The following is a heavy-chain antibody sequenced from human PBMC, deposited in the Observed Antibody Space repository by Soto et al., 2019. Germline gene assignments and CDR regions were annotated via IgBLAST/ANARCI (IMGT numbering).Heavy chain of an antibody. D-gene: IGHD3-10*01. CDR3: AKDHGLYYGSGNYFDY. Sequence: GGSLRLSCAASGFTFISYGIHFFRHSPFKGLEWVAVISYDGSNKYYADSVKGRFTISRDNSKNTLYLQMNSLRAEDTAVYYCAKDHGLYYGSGNYFDYWGQGTLVTVS. V-gene: IGHV3-30*18. J-gene: IGHJ4*02. CDR1: GFTFISYG. CDR2: ISYDGSNK.